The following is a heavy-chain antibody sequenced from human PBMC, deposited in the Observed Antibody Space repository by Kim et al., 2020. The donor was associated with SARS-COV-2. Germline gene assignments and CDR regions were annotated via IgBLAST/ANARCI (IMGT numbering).Heavy chain of an antibody. D-gene: IGHD3-22*01. Sequence: GGSLRLSCAASGFTFSSYAMSWVRQAPGKGLEWVSAISGSGGSTYYADSVKGRFTISRDNSKNTLYLQMNSLRAEDTAVYYCAKDQMDYYYDSSGYLGPDSISGAYYGMDVWGQGTTVTVSS. CDR1: GFTFSSYA. CDR3: AKDQMDYYYDSSGYLGPDSISGAYYGMDV. CDR2: ISGSGGST. V-gene: IGHV3-23*01. J-gene: IGHJ6*02.